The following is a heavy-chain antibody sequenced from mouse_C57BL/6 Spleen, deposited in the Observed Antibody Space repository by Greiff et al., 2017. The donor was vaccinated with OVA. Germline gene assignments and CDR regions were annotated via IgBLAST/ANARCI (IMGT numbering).Heavy chain of an antibody. D-gene: IGHD2-4*01. CDR2: IYPRSGNT. Sequence: VQLQQSGAELARPGASVKLSCKASGYTFTSYGISWVKQRTGQGLEWIGEIYPRSGNTYYNEKFKGKATLTADKSSSTAYMELRSLTSEDSAVYFWARSHDYDKRDYYAMDYWGQGTSVTVSS. V-gene: IGHV1-81*01. CDR3: ARSHDYDKRDYYAMDY. J-gene: IGHJ4*01. CDR1: GYTFTSYG.